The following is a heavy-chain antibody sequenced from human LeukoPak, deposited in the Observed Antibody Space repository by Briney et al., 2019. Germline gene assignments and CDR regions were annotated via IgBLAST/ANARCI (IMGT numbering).Heavy chain of an antibody. Sequence: GGSLRLSCAASGFTFSAYSMNWVRQAPGKGLEWVSCISRSSGSIYYADSVKGRFTISRDNAKNSLYLQMNSLRAEDMALYYCAKGMGGAARPFDYWGQGTLVTVSS. CDR3: AKGMGGAARPFDY. CDR1: GFTFSAYS. D-gene: IGHD6-6*01. V-gene: IGHV3-21*04. CDR2: ISRSSGSI. J-gene: IGHJ4*02.